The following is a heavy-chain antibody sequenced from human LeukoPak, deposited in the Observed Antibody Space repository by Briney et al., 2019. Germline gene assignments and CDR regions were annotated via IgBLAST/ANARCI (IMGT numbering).Heavy chain of an antibody. D-gene: IGHD2-2*01. CDR2: INHSGST. Sequence: SETLALTCAVYGGSFSGYYWIWIRQPPGKGLEWIGEINHSGSTNYNPSLKSRVTISVDTSKNQFSLKLSSVTAADTAVYYCARESREYQLPTGAFDIWGQGTLVTVSS. CDR3: ARESREYQLPTGAFDI. V-gene: IGHV4-34*01. CDR1: GGSFSGYY. J-gene: IGHJ3*02.